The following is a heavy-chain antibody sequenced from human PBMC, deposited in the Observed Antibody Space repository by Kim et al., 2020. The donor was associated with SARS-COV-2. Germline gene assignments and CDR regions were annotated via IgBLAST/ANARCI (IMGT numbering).Heavy chain of an antibody. CDR1: GGSFSGYY. Sequence: SETLSLTCAVYGGSFSGYYWSWIRQPPGKGLEWIGEINHSGTTKYNPALKSRLTISGDTSKNKFHLQVSSVTAADTAVYFCARGRSPCGSGSYHYY. CDR2: INHSGTT. J-gene: IGHJ6*01. D-gene: IGHD3-10*01. V-gene: IGHV4-34*01. CDR3: ARGRSPCGSGSYHYY.